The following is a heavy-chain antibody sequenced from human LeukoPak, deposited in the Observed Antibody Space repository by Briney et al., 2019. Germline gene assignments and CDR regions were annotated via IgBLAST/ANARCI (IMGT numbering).Heavy chain of an antibody. CDR1: GFTFSSYS. CDR2: ISSSSSYI. Sequence: PGGSLRLSCAASGFTFSSYSMNWVRQAPGKGLEWVSSISSSSSYIYYADSVKGRFTISRDNSKNTLYLQMNSLRAEDTAVYYCARDSLEMATILVIYWGQGTLVTVSS. V-gene: IGHV3-21*01. CDR3: ARDSLEMATILVIY. D-gene: IGHD5-24*01. J-gene: IGHJ4*02.